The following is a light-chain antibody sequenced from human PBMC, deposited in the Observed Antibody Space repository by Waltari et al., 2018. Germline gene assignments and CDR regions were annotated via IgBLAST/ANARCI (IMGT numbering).Light chain of an antibody. J-gene: IGLJ3*02. CDR2: VNSDSSH. CDR1: TRSAHSP. V-gene: IGLV4-69*01. Sequence: QLVVTQPPSASASLGASVKLTCTLNTRSAHSPIPWPQQQPEKCPRYLMKVNSDSSHSKGDGIPDRFSGSSSGSERYLTISSLQSEDEADYYCQTWGTGIWVFGGGTKLTVL. CDR3: QTWGTGIWV.